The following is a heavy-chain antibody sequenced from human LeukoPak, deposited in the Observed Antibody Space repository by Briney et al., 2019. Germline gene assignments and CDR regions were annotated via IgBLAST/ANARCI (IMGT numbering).Heavy chain of an antibody. J-gene: IGHJ4*02. CDR2: IKHDGSEE. V-gene: IGHV3-7*04. CDR1: GFTFNIFW. Sequence: GGSLRLSCAASGFTFNIFWMSWVRQAPGKGLEWVANIKHDGSEEYYGDSVRGRFTISRDNAKNSLILQMNSLRGEYTAVYYCARALGNSTGDYWGQGTLVTVSS. D-gene: IGHD7-27*01. CDR3: ARALGNSTGDY.